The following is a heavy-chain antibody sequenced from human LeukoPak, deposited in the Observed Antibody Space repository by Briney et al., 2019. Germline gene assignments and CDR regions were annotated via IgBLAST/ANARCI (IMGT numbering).Heavy chain of an antibody. CDR1: GYTFSNYA. J-gene: IGHJ4*02. CDR2: ISVDNGDT. Sequence: GASVKVSCKGSGYTFSNYAITWVRQAPGQGLECMGWISVDNGDTNDAQMLQGRVTMTTDTSTNTAYMELRGLRSDDTAVYYCARANCAGDCYLKHWGQGTLVTVSS. D-gene: IGHD2-21*02. CDR3: ARANCAGDCYLKH. V-gene: IGHV1-18*01.